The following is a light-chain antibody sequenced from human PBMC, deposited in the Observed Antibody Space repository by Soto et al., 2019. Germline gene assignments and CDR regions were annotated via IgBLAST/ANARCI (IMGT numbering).Light chain of an antibody. CDR3: QQYNSYSYT. CDR2: KAS. V-gene: IGKV1-5*03. J-gene: IGKJ2*01. CDR1: QSISSW. Sequence: DIQMTQSPSTLSASVGDRVTITCRASQSISSWLAWYQQKPGKAPKLLIHKASSLESGVPSRFSGSGSGTEFTLTISSLQPDDFATYHCQQYNSYSYTFGQGTKLEIK.